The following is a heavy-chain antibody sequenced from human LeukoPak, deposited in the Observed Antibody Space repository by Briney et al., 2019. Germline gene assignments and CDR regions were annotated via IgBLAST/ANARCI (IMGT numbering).Heavy chain of an antibody. CDR3: ARGSLYGGNEVWYFDY. V-gene: IGHV3-21*01. D-gene: IGHD4-23*01. CDR2: ISSSSSYI. CDR1: GITFSTAW. J-gene: IGHJ4*02. Sequence: GGSLRLSCAASGITFSTAWMSWFRQAPGKGLEWVSSISSSSSYIYYADSVKGRFTISRDNAKNSLYLQMNSLRAEDTAVYYCARGSLYGGNEVWYFDYWGQGTLVTVSS.